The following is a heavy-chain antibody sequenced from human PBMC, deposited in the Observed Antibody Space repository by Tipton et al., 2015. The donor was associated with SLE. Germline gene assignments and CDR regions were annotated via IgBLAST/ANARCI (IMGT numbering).Heavy chain of an antibody. V-gene: IGHV4-31*02. Sequence: LRLSCTVSGGSISSGGYYWSWIRQHPGKGLEWIGYIYYSGTTYYNPPLKSRVTISVDTSKNQISLKLRSVTAADTAVYYCARGSHPRLWGRGTLVTVSS. CDR2: IYYSGTT. CDR1: GGSISSGGYY. J-gene: IGHJ2*01. CDR3: ARGSHPRL.